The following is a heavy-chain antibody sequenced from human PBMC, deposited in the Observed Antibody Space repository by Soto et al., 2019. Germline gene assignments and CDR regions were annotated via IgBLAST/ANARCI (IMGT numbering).Heavy chain of an antibody. CDR3: ATMNSYFEY. CDR1: GFRISRYS. CDR2: ITATPART. V-gene: IGHV3-23*01. D-gene: IGHD3-22*01. J-gene: IGHJ4*02. Sequence: PGGSRRLSGADSGFRISRYSMSCVRQTPRKGLEWVTAITATPARTDYAAAVTGRFTLSXXXAXXXXXLXXTXXGSXVTAIYCCATMNSYFEYWGQGTPVTVSS.